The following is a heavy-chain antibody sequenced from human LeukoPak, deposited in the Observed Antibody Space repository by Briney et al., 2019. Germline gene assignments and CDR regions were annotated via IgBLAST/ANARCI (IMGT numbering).Heavy chain of an antibody. CDR2: IHHSGST. D-gene: IGHD5-12*01. Sequence: SETLSLTCAVYGGSFSGYYWSWIRQPPGKGLEWIGEIHHSGSTNYNPSLKSRVTISVDTSKNQFSLKLSSVTAADTAVYYCASAKSGYDPMGYWGQGTLVTVSS. CDR1: GGSFSGYY. CDR3: ASAKSGYDPMGY. J-gene: IGHJ4*02. V-gene: IGHV4-34*01.